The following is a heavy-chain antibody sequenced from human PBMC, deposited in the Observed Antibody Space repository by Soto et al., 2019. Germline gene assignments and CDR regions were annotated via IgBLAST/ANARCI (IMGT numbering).Heavy chain of an antibody. Sequence: PGGSLRLSCAASGFTFSSYSMNWVRQAPGKGLEWVSAISGSGGSTYYADSVKGRFTISRDNSKNTLYLQMNSLRAEDTAVYYCAKDRITMIVVVPSGFDPWGQGTLVTVSS. V-gene: IGHV3-23*01. D-gene: IGHD3-22*01. CDR1: GFTFSSYS. CDR2: ISGSGGST. CDR3: AKDRITMIVVVPSGFDP. J-gene: IGHJ5*02.